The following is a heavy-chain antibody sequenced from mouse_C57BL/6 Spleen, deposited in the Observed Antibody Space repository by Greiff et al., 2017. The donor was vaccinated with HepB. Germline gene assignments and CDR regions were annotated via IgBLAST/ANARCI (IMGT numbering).Heavy chain of an antibody. V-gene: IGHV14-2*01. J-gene: IGHJ4*01. CDR2: IDPEDGET. CDR1: GFNIKDYY. D-gene: IGHD2-4*01. CDR3: ANYDYDAPYAMDY. Sequence: EVKVVESGAELVKPGASVKLSCTASGFNIKDYYMHWVKQRTEHGLEWIGRIDPEDGETKYAPKFQGKATINADTSSNTAYLQLSSLTSEDTVVYYCANYDYDAPYAMDYWGQGTSVTVSS.